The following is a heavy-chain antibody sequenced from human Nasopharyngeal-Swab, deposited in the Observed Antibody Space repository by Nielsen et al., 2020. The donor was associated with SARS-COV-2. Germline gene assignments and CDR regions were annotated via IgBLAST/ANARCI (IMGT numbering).Heavy chain of an antibody. CDR1: GCPISSSS. CDR3: ARVTGYSSGWIGFDY. CDR2: IYPSGST. J-gene: IGHJ4*02. D-gene: IGHD6-19*01. Sequence: SETLSLTFPVSGCPISSSSWSWIRQPAGKGLDWIGLIYPSGSTNYNPSLKSQFTISVDTSKNQFSLKLSSVTAADTDVYYCARVTGYSSGWIGFDYWGQGTLVTVSS. V-gene: IGHV4-4*07.